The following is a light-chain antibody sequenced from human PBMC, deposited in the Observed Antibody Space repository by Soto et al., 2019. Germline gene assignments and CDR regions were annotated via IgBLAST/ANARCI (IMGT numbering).Light chain of an antibody. V-gene: IGKV1-5*01. CDR3: QQYRT. CDR1: QSISGW. Sequence: DIQTTQSPSTLSASIGDRVTITCRASQSISGWLAWYQQKPGKAPNLLIYDASSLESGVPSRFSGSGSGTEFTLTISSLQPDDFATYYCQQYRTFGQGTKVEIK. CDR2: DAS. J-gene: IGKJ1*01.